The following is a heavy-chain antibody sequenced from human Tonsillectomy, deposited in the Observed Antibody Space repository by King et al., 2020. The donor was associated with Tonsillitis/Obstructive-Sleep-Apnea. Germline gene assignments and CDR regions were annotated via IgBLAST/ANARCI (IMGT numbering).Heavy chain of an antibody. Sequence: VQLVESGAEVKKPGESLKISCNGSGYSFTKYWIGWVRQMPGKGLEWMGIIYPGDSDTRYSPSFQGQVTISADKTISTAYLQWSSLKASDTAMYYCARQGGKTGTMWYFDLWGRGTLVKVSS. CDR2: IYPGDSDT. V-gene: IGHV5-51*01. D-gene: IGHD1-7*01. CDR1: GYSFTKYW. CDR3: ARQGGKTGTMWYFDL. J-gene: IGHJ2*01.